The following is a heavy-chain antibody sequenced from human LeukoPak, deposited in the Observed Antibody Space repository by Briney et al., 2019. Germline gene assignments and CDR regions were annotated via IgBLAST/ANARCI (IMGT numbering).Heavy chain of an antibody. J-gene: IGHJ4*02. CDR1: GFTLNNYS. CDR3: SSDSGIYRTIDY. Sequence: PGGSLRLSCVASGFTLNNYSMNWVRQAPGKGLEWVSSISSSSTYIYHADSVKGRFTISRDNAKNSLYLQMNSLRAEDTAVYYCSSDSGIYRTIDYWGQGTLVTVSS. V-gene: IGHV3-21*01. CDR2: ISSSSTYI. D-gene: IGHD1-26*01.